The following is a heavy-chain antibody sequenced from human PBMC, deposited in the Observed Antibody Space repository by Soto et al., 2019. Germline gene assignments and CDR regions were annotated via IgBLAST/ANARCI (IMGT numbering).Heavy chain of an antibody. J-gene: IGHJ4*02. CDR3: AKGPRGLVLYYFDY. CDR1: GFTFSSYA. V-gene: IGHV3-23*01. Sequence: LRLSCAASGFTFSSYAMSWVRQAPGKGLEWVSAISGSGGSTYYADSVKGRFTISRDNSKNTLYLQMNSLRAEDTAVYYCAKGPRGLVLYYFDYWGQGTLVTVSS. CDR2: ISGSGGST. D-gene: IGHD6-19*01.